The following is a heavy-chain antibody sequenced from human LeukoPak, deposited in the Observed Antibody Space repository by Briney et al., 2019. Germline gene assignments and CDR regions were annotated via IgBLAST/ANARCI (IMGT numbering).Heavy chain of an antibody. V-gene: IGHV1-18*01. J-gene: IGHJ5*02. D-gene: IGHD6-6*01. Sequence: ASVKVSCKASGYTFTSYGISWVRQAPGQGLEWMGWISAYNGNTNYAQKLQGRVTMTTDTSTSTAYMELRSLRSDDTAVYYCASSPSVLDWFDPWGQGTLVTVSS. CDR3: ASSPSVLDWFDP. CDR1: GYTFTSYG. CDR2: ISAYNGNT.